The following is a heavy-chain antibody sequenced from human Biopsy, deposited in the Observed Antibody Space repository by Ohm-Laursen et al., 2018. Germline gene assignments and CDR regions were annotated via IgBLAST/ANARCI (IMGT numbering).Heavy chain of an antibody. V-gene: IGHV1-69*06. J-gene: IGHJ1*01. CDR2: NIPILGTG. CDR1: EGTFSNYG. CDR3: ATKLTGYFHH. Sequence: GASVKVSCKVPEGTFSNYGVNWVRQAPGQGLEWLGGNIPILGTGNYAQKFRDRVTVAADTSTSTATMELRSLRSDDTAVYYCATKLTGYFHHWGQGTLVIVSS. D-gene: IGHD3-9*01.